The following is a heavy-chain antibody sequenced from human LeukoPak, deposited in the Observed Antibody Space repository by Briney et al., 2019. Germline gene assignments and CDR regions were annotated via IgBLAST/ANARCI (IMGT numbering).Heavy chain of an antibody. CDR2: IYYSGNT. J-gene: IGHJ4*02. Sequence: PSETLSLTXTVSGGSISSYYWSWIRQPPGKGLEWIGYIYYSGNTNYNPSLKSRVTISVDTSKNQFSLKLSSVTAADTAVYYCARGGYSYGRYGYFDYWGQGTLVTVSS. CDR1: GGSISSYY. V-gene: IGHV4-59*01. CDR3: ARGGYSYGRYGYFDY. D-gene: IGHD5-18*01.